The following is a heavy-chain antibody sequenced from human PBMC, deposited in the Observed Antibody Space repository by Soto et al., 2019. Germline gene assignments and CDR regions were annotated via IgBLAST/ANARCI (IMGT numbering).Heavy chain of an antibody. CDR3: ARGGQVRGGMDV. J-gene: IGHJ6*02. CDR2: IYSGGST. V-gene: IGHV3-53*01. Sequence: PRGSLRLSCAASGFTVISTYMSWVRQAPGKGLEWVSFIYSGGSTYYADSVKGRFTISRDNSKNTLYLQVNSLRVEDTAVYYCARGGQVRGGMDVWGQGTTVTVYS. CDR1: GFTVISTY.